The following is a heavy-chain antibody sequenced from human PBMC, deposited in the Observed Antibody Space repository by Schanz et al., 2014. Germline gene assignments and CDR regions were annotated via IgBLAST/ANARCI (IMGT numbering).Heavy chain of an antibody. V-gene: IGHV4-30-4*07. J-gene: IGHJ6*02. CDR2: IFFRGST. CDR3: YGMDV. CDR1: GGSISSGGYS. Sequence: QVQLQESGPGLVKPSQTLSLTCAVSGGSISSGGYSWSWIRQPPGKGLEWIGYIFFRGSTYYNPSLKSRLTISIDTSKTQFSLRLTSVTAADTAVYYCYGMDVWGQGTTVTVSS.